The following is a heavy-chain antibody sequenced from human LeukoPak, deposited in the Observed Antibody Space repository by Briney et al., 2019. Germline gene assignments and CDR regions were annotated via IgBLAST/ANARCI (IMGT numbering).Heavy chain of an antibody. CDR2: IKQDGSEK. Sequence: GGSLRLSCAASGFTFSSYWMSWVRQAPGKGLEWVANIKQDGSEKYYVDSVKGRFTISRDNSKNTLYLQMNSLRAEDTAVYYCAKDRNSGSYEGGEDFDYWGQGTLVTVSS. V-gene: IGHV3-7*03. CDR1: GFTFSSYW. CDR3: AKDRNSGSYEGGEDFDY. J-gene: IGHJ4*02. D-gene: IGHD1-26*01.